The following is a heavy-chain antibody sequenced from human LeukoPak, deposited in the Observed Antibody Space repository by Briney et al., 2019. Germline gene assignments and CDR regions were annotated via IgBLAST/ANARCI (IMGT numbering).Heavy chain of an antibody. J-gene: IGHJ5*02. CDR1: GWPFNVYL. CDR2: IKARGDT. V-gene: IGHV4-34*01. D-gene: IGHD2-2*01. Sequence: ADPLSLICAVYGWPFNVYLGLGTRHPPGKALVAIGEIKARGDTNYNPSLKSRVTISVDTAKKQFSLRLTSMIAAGTALYYCARGQVPAARGYNWFDPWGQGTLVTVSS. CDR3: ARGQVPAARGYNWFDP.